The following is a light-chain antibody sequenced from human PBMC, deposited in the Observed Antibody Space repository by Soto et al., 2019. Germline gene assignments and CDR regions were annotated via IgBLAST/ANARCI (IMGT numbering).Light chain of an antibody. CDR1: QSISSW. V-gene: IGKV1-5*01. CDR2: DAS. CDR3: QQSYSTPPIT. Sequence: DIQMTQSPSTLSASVGDRVTITCRASQSISSWLAWYQQKPGKAPKLLIFDASSLESGTPSRFSGRRSGTQFTLTINGLQPDDFATYYCQQSYSTPPITFGQGARLEIK. J-gene: IGKJ5*01.